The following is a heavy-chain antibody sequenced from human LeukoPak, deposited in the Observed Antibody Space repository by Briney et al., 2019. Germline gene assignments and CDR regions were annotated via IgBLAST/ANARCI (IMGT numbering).Heavy chain of an antibody. V-gene: IGHV3-30*02. CDR2: IRYDGSNK. Sequence: GGSLRLSCAASGFTFSSYGMHWVRQAPGKGLEWVAFIRYDGSNKYYADSVKGRFTISRDNSKNTLYLQMNSLRAEDTAVYYCAKDYYYDSSGYPDWGQGTLVTVSS. CDR3: AKDYYYDSSGYPD. CDR1: GFTFSSYG. D-gene: IGHD3-22*01. J-gene: IGHJ4*02.